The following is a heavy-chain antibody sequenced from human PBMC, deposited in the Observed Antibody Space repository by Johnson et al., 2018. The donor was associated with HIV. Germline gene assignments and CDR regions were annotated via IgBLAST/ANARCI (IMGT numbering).Heavy chain of an antibody. Sequence: EKLVESGGGLVKPGGSLRLSCAASGFTFNNAWMSWVRQAPGKGLEWVGRVKSKTDDGTTDYAAPVKGRFTISRDDSKNTLDLQMNSLKTEDTAVYYCPTDPGSWVVSAYSHAFDIWGQGTMVTVSS. CDR1: GFTFNNAW. D-gene: IGHD2-21*01. CDR2: VKSKTDDGTT. V-gene: IGHV3-15*01. J-gene: IGHJ3*02. CDR3: PTDPGSWVVSAYSHAFDI.